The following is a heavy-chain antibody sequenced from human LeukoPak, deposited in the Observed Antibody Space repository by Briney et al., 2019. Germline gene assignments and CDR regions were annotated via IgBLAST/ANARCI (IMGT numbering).Heavy chain of an antibody. J-gene: IGHJ4*02. CDR1: GYTFTGYY. CDR2: INPNSGGT. CDR3: ATYDSSGYYYRIDY. Sequence: ASVKVSCKASGYTFTGYYMHWVRQAPGQGLEWMGRINPNSGGTNYAQKFQGRVTMTRDTSISTTYMELSRLRSDDTAVYYCATYDSSGYYYRIDYWGQGTLVTVSS. D-gene: IGHD3-22*01. V-gene: IGHV1-2*06.